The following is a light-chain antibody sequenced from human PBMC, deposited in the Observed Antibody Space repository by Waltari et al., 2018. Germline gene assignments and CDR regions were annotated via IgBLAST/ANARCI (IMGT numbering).Light chain of an antibody. Sequence: QSALTQPRPVAGSPGQSVTIPCNGTSSDVGGYKHVPWYQQHPGKAPKLMIYDVSKRPSGVPDRFSGSKSGNTASLTISGLQAEDEADYYCCSYAGSYTLYVFGTGTKVTVL. CDR3: CSYAGSYTLYV. CDR2: DVS. J-gene: IGLJ1*01. CDR1: SSDVGGYKH. V-gene: IGLV2-11*01.